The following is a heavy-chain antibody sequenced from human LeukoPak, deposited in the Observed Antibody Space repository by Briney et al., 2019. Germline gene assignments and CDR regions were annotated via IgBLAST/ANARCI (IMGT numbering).Heavy chain of an antibody. V-gene: IGHV3-74*03. CDR3: VRSMSGRSDF. CDR1: GFTFSR. CDR2: ISPDGSTT. Sequence: QPGGSLRLSCAASGFTFSRMHWVRQAPGKGLMWVSRISPDGSTTLYADSVKGRFTISRDNAKNTLYLQMNSLGAEDTAVYYCVRSMSGRSDFWGQGTVVSVSS. J-gene: IGHJ4*02. D-gene: IGHD3-3*01.